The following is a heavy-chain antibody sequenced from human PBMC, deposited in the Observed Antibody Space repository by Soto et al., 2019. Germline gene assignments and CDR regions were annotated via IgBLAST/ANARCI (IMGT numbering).Heavy chain of an antibody. CDR1: GYTFTSYA. CDR3: ATEELVATRVYGMDV. CDR2: INAGNGNT. J-gene: IGHJ6*02. Sequence: ASVKVSCKASGYTFTSYAMHWVRQAPGQRLEWMGWINAGNGNTKYSQKFQGRVTITRDTSASTAYMELSSLRSEDTAVYYCATEELVATRVYGMDVWGQGTTVTVSS. V-gene: IGHV1-3*01. D-gene: IGHD5-12*01.